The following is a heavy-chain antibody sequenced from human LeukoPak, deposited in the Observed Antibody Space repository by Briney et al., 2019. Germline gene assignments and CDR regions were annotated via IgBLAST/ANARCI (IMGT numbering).Heavy chain of an antibody. CDR3: ARGFREVYYYYYYMDV. J-gene: IGHJ6*03. CDR1: GYTFTSYD. Sequence: GASVKVSCKASGYTFTSYDINWVRQATGQGLEWMGWMNPNSGNPGYAQKFQGRVTMTRNTSISTAYMELSSLRSEDTAVYYCARGFREVYYYYYYMDVWGKGTTVTVSS. CDR2: MNPNSGNP. V-gene: IGHV1-8*01.